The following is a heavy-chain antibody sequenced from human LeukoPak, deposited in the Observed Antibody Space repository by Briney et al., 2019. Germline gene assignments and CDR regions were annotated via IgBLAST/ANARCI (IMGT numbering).Heavy chain of an antibody. Sequence: GGSLRLSCAASGFTFSSYAMSWVRQAPGKGLEWVSGISGSGGSPYYADSVKGRFTISRDNSKNTLYLQMNSLGAEDTAVYYCAKDRYSYGSSHDYWGQGTLVTVSS. V-gene: IGHV3-23*01. D-gene: IGHD5-18*01. CDR2: ISGSGGSP. J-gene: IGHJ4*02. CDR1: GFTFSSYA. CDR3: AKDRYSYGSSHDY.